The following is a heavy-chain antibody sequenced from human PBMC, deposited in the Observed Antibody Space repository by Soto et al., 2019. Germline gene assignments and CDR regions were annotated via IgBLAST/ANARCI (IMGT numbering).Heavy chain of an antibody. CDR3: ARGVAVAGTAGLDY. CDR1: GYTFTGYY. V-gene: IGHV1-2*04. D-gene: IGHD6-19*01. Sequence: ASVKVSCKASGYTFTGYYMHWVRQAPGQGLEWMGWINPNSGGTNYAQKFQGWVTMTRDTSISTAYMELSRLRSDDTAVYYCARGVAVAGTAGLDYWGQGPLVTVSS. CDR2: INPNSGGT. J-gene: IGHJ4*02.